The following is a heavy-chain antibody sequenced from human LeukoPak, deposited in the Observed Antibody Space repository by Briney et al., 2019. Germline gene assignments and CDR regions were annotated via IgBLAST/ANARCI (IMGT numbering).Heavy chain of an antibody. D-gene: IGHD3-10*01. Sequence: PGGSLRLSCAASGFIFSNYWMSWVRQAPGKGLEWVADIKEDGSRKYYVDTVKGRFTISRDNAKNSLYLQMNSLRAEDTAVYYCARDYRGESLYYYYYMDVWGKGTTVTVSS. CDR3: ARDYRGESLYYYYYMDV. J-gene: IGHJ6*03. V-gene: IGHV3-7*01. CDR2: IKEDGSRK. CDR1: GFIFSNYW.